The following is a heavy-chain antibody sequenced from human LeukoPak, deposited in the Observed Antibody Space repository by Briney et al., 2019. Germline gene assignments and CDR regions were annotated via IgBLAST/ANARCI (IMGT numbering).Heavy chain of an antibody. D-gene: IGHD3-22*01. V-gene: IGHV3-30*01. CDR3: AREDSSGYYDY. CDR1: GFTFSSYA. CDR2: ISYDGSNK. J-gene: IGHJ4*02. Sequence: GGSLRLSCAASGFTFSSYAMHWVRQAPGKGLEWVAVISYDGSNKYYADSVKGRFTISRDNSKNTLYLQMNSLRAEDTAVYYCAREDSSGYYDYSGQGTLVTVSS.